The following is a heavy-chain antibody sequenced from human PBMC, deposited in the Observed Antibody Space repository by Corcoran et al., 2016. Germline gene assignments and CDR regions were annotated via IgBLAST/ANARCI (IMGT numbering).Heavy chain of an antibody. V-gene: IGHV3-15*01. CDR2: IKSKTDGGTT. Sequence: EVQLVESGGGLVKPGGSLRLSCAASGFTFSNAWMSWVRQAPGKGLEWVGRIKSKTDGGTTDYAAPVKGRFTISRDDSKNTLYLQMNSLKTEDTAVYSWTTAPFFGVVTVYYYYGMDVWGQGTTVTVSS. CDR3: TTAPFFGVVTVYYYYGMDV. J-gene: IGHJ6*02. D-gene: IGHD3-3*01. CDR1: GFTFSNAW.